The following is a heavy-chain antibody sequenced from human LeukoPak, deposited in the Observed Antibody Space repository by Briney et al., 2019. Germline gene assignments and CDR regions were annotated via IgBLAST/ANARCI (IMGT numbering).Heavy chain of an antibody. J-gene: IGHJ5*02. CDR3: ARGDIVLMVYAPSSSWFDP. D-gene: IGHD2-8*01. CDR1: GCTFSIYA. Sequence: SVTVCCKASGCTFSIYAISWVRQAPGQGLELMGGFIPIFGTANYAQKVQGRVTITADESTSTAYMELSSLKSEDTAVYYCARGDIVLMVYAPSSSWFDPWGQGTLVTVSS. CDR2: FIPIFGTA. V-gene: IGHV1-69*13.